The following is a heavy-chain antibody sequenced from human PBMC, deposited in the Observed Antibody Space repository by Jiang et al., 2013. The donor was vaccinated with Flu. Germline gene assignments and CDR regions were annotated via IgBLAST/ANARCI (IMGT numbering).Heavy chain of an antibody. D-gene: IGHD6-19*01. J-gene: IGHJ4*02. V-gene: IGHV5-10-1*03. CDR2: IHPTDSYT. Sequence: VQLVESGAEVKKPGESLSISCKGSGYSFTDYWISWVRHVPGKGLEWMGRIHPTDSYTHYSPSFQGHVTISGDKSISTAYLQWSSLKASDSGMYFCARHRPKIAVAGNFDYWGQGSLVTVSS. CDR1: GYSFTDYW. CDR3: ARHRPKIAVAGNFDY.